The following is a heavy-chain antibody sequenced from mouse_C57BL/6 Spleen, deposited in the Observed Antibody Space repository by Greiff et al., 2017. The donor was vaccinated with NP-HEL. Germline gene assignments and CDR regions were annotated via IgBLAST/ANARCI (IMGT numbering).Heavy chain of an antibody. Sequence: EVQLQQSGPELVKPGASVKIPCKASGYTFTDYNMDWVKQSHGKSLEWIGDINPNNGGTIYNQKFKGKATLTVDKSSSTAYMELRSLTSEDTAVYNCARYDYYGRSYWYFDVWGTGTTVTVSS. CDR3: ARYDYYGRSYWYFDV. V-gene: IGHV1-18*01. D-gene: IGHD1-1*01. CDR1: GYTFTDYN. J-gene: IGHJ1*03. CDR2: INPNNGGT.